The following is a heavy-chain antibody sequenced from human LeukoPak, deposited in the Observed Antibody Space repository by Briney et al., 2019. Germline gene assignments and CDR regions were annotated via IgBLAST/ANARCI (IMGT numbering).Heavy chain of an antibody. D-gene: IGHD3-3*01. CDR2: INHSGST. Sequence: PSETLSLTCAVYGGSFSGYYWSWICQPPGKGLEWIGEINHSGSTNYNPSLKSRVTISVDTSKNQFSLKLSSVTAADTAVYYCARTNYDFWSGTKEIDYWGQGTLVTVSS. J-gene: IGHJ4*02. V-gene: IGHV4-34*01. CDR3: ARTNYDFWSGTKEIDY. CDR1: GGSFSGYY.